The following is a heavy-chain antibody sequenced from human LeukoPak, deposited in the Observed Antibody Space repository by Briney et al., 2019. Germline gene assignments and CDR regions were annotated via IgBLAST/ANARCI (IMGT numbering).Heavy chain of an antibody. CDR1: GLSFSNYG. CDR2: IWYDGSNK. Sequence: GGSLRLSCTASGLSFSNYGFHWVRQAPGKGLEWVADIWYDGSNKYYGDSVKGRFTISRDNSKNTVYLQMNSLRAEDTAVYYCAREATGFDYWGQGTLVTVSS. V-gene: IGHV3-33*01. CDR3: AREATGFDY. J-gene: IGHJ4*02.